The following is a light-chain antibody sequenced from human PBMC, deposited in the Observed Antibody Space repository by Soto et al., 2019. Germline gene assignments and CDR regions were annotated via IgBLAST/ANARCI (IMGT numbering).Light chain of an antibody. CDR1: SSKIGSKT. CDR3: AAWDDSLNGPV. Sequence: QSVLTQPPSASGTPGQRVTISCSGSSSKIGSKTVNWYQQLPGTAPKLLIYRNNERPSGVPDRFSGSKSGTSASLAISGLQSEDGADYYCAAWDDSLNGPVLGGGTKLTVL. V-gene: IGLV1-44*01. CDR2: RNN. J-gene: IGLJ2*01.